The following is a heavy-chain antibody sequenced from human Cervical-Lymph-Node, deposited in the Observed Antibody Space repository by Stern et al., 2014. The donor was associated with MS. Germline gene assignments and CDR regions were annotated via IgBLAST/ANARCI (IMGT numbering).Heavy chain of an antibody. CDR1: GGSISSYY. CDR2: IYYSGST. V-gene: IGHV4-59*01. CDR3: ARGATQAFDP. J-gene: IGHJ5*02. Sequence: VQLVESGPGLVKPSETLSLTCPVSGGSISSYYWSWIRQPPGKGLEWIGYIYYSGSTNYNPSLKRRVTISVDTSKNQFSLKLSSVTAADTAVYYCARGATQAFDPWGQGTLVTVSS.